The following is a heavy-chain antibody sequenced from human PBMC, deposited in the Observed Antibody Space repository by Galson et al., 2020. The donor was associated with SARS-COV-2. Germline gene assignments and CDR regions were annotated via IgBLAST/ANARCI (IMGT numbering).Heavy chain of an antibody. CDR3: ATFYSSGWYPD. D-gene: IGHD6-19*01. CDR2: ISAHTGDS. CDR1: GYTFSNFG. V-gene: IGHV1-18*01. Sequence: ASVKVSCKASGYTFSNFGIVWVRQAPGQGLEWMGWISAHTGDSTYAQRLQGRVTMATDTSTSTAYMELANLTYDGTAKYYCATFYSSGWYPDWGQGTLLTVS. J-gene: IGHJ1*01.